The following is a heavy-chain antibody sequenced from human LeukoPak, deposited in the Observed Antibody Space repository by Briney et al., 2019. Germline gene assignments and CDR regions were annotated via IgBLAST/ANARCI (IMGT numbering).Heavy chain of an antibody. J-gene: IGHJ4*02. CDR2: IYPDDSDN. CDR3: ARHLGLRTLVY. CDR1: GYSFTSYW. D-gene: IGHD3/OR15-3a*01. V-gene: IGHV5-51*01. Sequence: GESLKISCKGSGYSFTSYWIGWVRQMPGKGLEWMGTIYPDDSDNRYSPSLQGQVTISADRSITTASLQWSSLNASDTAMYYCARHLGLRTLVYWGQGTLVTVSS.